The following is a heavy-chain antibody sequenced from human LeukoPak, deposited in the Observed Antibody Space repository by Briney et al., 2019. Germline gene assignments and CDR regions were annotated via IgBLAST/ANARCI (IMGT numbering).Heavy chain of an antibody. Sequence: ASAKVSCKASGYTFTGYYMHWVRQAPGQGLEWMGWINPNSGGTNNAQKFQGRVTMTRDTSISTAYMELSRLRSDDTAVYYCAREGRDGYNEYDYWGQGTLVTVSS. V-gene: IGHV1-2*02. CDR1: GYTFTGYY. J-gene: IGHJ4*02. CDR3: AREGRDGYNEYDY. CDR2: INPNSGGT. D-gene: IGHD5-24*01.